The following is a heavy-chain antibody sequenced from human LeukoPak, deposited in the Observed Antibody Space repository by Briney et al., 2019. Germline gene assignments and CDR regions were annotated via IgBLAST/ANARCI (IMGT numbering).Heavy chain of an antibody. CDR1: GGSFSGYY. V-gene: IGHV4-34*01. Sequence: PSETLSLTCAVYGGSFSGYYWSWIRQPPGKGLEWIGEINHSGSTNYNPSLKSRVTISVDTSKNQFSLKLSSVTAADTAVYYCARAYGDYPSAIYYYYMDVWGKGTTVTVSS. D-gene: IGHD4-17*01. CDR2: INHSGST. CDR3: ARAYGDYPSAIYYYYMDV. J-gene: IGHJ6*03.